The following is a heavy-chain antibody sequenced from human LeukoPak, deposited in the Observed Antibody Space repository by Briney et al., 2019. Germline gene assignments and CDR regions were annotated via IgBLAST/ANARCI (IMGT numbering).Heavy chain of an antibody. V-gene: IGHV3-49*03. CDR1: GFTFGDYA. J-gene: IGHJ4*02. CDR3: TSNHDSSGYTPDY. D-gene: IGHD3-22*01. CDR2: IRTKAYGGTT. Sequence: GGSLSLSCPASGFTFGDYAMSWIRQAPGKGLEWVGFIRTKAYGGTTEYAASVKGRFTISRDDSKSIAYLQMNSLKTEDTALYYCTSNHDSSGYTPDYWGQGTLVTVSS.